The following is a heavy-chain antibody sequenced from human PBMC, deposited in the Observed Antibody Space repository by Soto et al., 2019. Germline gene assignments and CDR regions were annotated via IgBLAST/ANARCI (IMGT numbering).Heavy chain of an antibody. J-gene: IGHJ6*02. CDR3: ARERAYGMDV. CDR2: MNPNTGNT. Sequence: QVQLVQSGAEVKKPGASVKVSCKASGYTFSSYDINWVRQATGQGLEWMGWMNPNTGNTVYAQKFQGRVTMTRNTSITTAYMELNSLRSEDTDVYYCARERAYGMDVWGQGTTVTVSS. V-gene: IGHV1-8*01. CDR1: GYTFSSYD.